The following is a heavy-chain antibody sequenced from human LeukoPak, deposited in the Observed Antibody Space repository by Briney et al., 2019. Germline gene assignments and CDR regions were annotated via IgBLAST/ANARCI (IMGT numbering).Heavy chain of an antibody. J-gene: IGHJ1*01. D-gene: IGHD4-17*01. CDR3: ANYFFSNGDKQEYFQH. V-gene: IGHV3-7*01. CDR2: IKQDGSEK. CDR1: GFTFSSYW. Sequence: GGTLSLSCAASGFTFSSYWMSWVRQAPGKGLEWVANIKQDGSEKYYVASEKGRFTISRDNAKNSLYMQMNSLRAEDTAVYYCANYFFSNGDKQEYFQHWGQGTLVTVSS.